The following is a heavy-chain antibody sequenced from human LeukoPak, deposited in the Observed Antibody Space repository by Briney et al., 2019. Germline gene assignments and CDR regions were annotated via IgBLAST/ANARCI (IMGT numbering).Heavy chain of an antibody. Sequence: ASVKVSCKASGYTFTSYAMNWVRQAPGQGLEWMGWINTNTGNPTYAQGFTGRFVFSLDTSVSTAYLQISSLKAEDTAVYYCARAVVVVVAATSNWFDPWGQGTLVTVSS. CDR2: INTNTGNP. CDR3: ARAVVVVVAATSNWFDP. J-gene: IGHJ5*02. V-gene: IGHV7-4-1*02. CDR1: GYTFTSYA. D-gene: IGHD2-15*01.